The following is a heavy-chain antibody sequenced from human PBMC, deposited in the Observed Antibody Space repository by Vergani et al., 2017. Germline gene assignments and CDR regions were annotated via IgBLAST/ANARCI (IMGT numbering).Heavy chain of an antibody. J-gene: IGHJ4*02. CDR2: ISGSGGST. Sequence: EVQLVESGGGLVKHGGSLRLSCAASGFTFSSYAMSWVRQAPGKGLEWVSAISGSGGSTYYADSVKGRFTISRDNSKNTLYLQMNSLRAEDTAVYYCAKGRGYYDSSGYPIDYWGQGTLVTVSS. V-gene: IGHV3-23*04. CDR3: AKGRGYYDSSGYPIDY. CDR1: GFTFSSYA. D-gene: IGHD3-22*01.